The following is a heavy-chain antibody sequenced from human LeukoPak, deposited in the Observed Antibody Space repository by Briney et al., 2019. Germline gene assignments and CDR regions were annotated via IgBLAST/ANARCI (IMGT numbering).Heavy chain of an antibody. CDR2: ISGSGGST. CDR1: GFTFSNCH. D-gene: IGHD2-15*01. Sequence: GGSLRLSCAASGFTFSNCHMSWVRQAPGKGLEWVSAISGSGGSTYYADSVKGRFTISRDNSKNTLYLQMNSRRAEDTAVYYCAKNLYCGGGSCYPSALGMDVWGQGTTVTVSS. CDR3: AKNLYCGGGSCYPSALGMDV. V-gene: IGHV3-23*01. J-gene: IGHJ6*02.